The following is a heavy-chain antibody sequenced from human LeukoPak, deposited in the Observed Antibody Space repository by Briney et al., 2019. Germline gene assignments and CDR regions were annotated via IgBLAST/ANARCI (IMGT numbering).Heavy chain of an antibody. J-gene: IGHJ3*02. CDR2: MNPNSGNT. Sequence: ASVKVSCKASGYTFTSYDINWVRQATGQGLEWMGWMNPNSGNTGYAQKFQGRVTMTRNTSISTAYMELSSLRSEDTAVYYCARSWYSSSSRGPVPFDIWGQGTMVTVSS. D-gene: IGHD6-6*01. CDR3: ARSWYSSSSRGPVPFDI. CDR1: GYTFTSYD. V-gene: IGHV1-8*01.